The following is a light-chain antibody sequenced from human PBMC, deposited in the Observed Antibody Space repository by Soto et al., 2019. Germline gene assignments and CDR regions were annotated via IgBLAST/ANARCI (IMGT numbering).Light chain of an antibody. V-gene: IGLV2-14*01. CDR1: SSDVGGYNY. CDR3: NSYTTSSTYA. J-gene: IGLJ1*01. CDR2: EVN. Sequence: QSALTQPASVSGSPGQSITISCTGTSSDVGGYNYVSWYQQHPGKAPKLMIYEVNNRLSGVSNRFSGSKSGNTASLTISGLEAEDEADYYCNSYTTSSTYAFGTGTKVTVL.